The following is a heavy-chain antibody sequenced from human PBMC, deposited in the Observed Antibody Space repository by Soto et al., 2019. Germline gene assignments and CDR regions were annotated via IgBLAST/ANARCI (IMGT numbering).Heavy chain of an antibody. CDR1: GFTFSSYG. CDR2: ISFDGSDK. CDR3: AKDDIPGTTSNNCFDP. V-gene: IGHV3-30*18. Sequence: QVQLVESGGGVVQPGRSLRLSCAASGFTFSSYGMHWVRQAPGKGLEWVAVISFDGSDKYYADSVRGRFSISRDDSKSTLYLQMTSLRAEDTAVYYCAKDDIPGTTSNNCFDPWGQGTLVTVSS. D-gene: IGHD1-7*01. J-gene: IGHJ5*02.